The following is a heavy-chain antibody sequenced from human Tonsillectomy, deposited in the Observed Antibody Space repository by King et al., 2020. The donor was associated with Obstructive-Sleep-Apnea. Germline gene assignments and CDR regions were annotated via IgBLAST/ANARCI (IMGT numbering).Heavy chain of an antibody. Sequence: VQLVESGGGLVQPGGSLRLSCAASGFTFSSYAMSWVRQAPGKGLEWVSAISGSGGSTYYADSVKGRFTISGDNSKNTLYLQMNSLRAEDTAVYYCAKTRGYCSGGSCYVDYWGQGTLVTVSS. D-gene: IGHD2-15*01. J-gene: IGHJ4*02. CDR1: GFTFSSYA. CDR2: ISGSGGST. V-gene: IGHV3-23*04. CDR3: AKTRGYCSGGSCYVDY.